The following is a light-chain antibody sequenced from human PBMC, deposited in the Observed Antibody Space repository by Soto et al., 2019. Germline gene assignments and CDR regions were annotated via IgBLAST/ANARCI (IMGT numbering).Light chain of an antibody. Sequence: QSVLTQPASVSGSPGQSITISCAGSSSDIGGYNYVSWYQQHPGKAPKLMIFDVSNRPSGVSNRFSGSKSGNTASLTISGLRAGDEADYYCSSFTSSFTHVFGTGTKVT. CDR2: DVS. CDR1: SSDIGGYNY. V-gene: IGLV2-14*03. CDR3: SSFTSSFTHV. J-gene: IGLJ1*01.